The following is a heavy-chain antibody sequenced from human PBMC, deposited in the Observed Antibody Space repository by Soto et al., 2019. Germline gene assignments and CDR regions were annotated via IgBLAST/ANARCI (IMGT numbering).Heavy chain of an antibody. D-gene: IGHD3-22*01. CDR2: IIPIFGTA. V-gene: IGHV1-69*01. CDR3: ESGRGPIVVVILRLLDYYYGMDV. Sequence: QVQLVQSGAEVKKPGSSVKVSCKASGGTFSSYAISWVRQAPGQGLEWMGGIIPIFGTANYAQKFQGRVTITADESTSTAYMELSSRRSEDTAVYYCESGRGPIVVVILRLLDYYYGMDVRGQGTTVTVSS. CDR1: GGTFSSYA. J-gene: IGHJ6*02.